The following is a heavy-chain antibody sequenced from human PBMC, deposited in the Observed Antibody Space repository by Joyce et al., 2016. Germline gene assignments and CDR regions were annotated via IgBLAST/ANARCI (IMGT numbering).Heavy chain of an antibody. J-gene: IGHJ6*02. D-gene: IGHD3-9*01. CDR3: ARVPAAGYYYGMDV. CDR1: GFRFSGYG. V-gene: IGHV3-33*01. Sequence: QVQLVESGGGVVQPGRSLRLTCAASGFRFSGYGIHWVRQAPGKGREWVAVIWDDGSKREYGDSVKGRFTISRDNSKSTVSLQMNDVRVDDTALYYCARVPAAGYYYGMDVWGQGTAVSVSS. CDR2: IWDDGSKR.